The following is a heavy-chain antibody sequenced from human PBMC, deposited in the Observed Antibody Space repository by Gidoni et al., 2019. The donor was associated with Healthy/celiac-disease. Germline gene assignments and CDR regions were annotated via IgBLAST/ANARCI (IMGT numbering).Heavy chain of an antibody. CDR2: INHSGST. CDR1: GGSFSGYY. CDR3: ARGLRSAPGHAFDI. V-gene: IGHV4-34*01. Sequence: QVQLQQWGAGLLKPSETLSLTCAVYGGSFSGYYWSWIRQPPGKGLEWIGKINHSGSTNYNPSLKSRVTISVDTSKNQFSLKLSSVTAADTAVYYCARGLRSAPGHAFDIWGQGTMVTVSS. J-gene: IGHJ3*02.